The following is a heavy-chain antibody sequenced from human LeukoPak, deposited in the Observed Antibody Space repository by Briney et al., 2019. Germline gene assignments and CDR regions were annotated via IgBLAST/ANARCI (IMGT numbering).Heavy chain of an antibody. CDR1: GFTFGDYA. Sequence: GGSLRLSCTASGFTFGDYAMSWVRQAPGKGLEWVGFIRSKAYGGTTEYAASVKGRFTISRDDSKSIAYLQMNSLKTEDTAVYYCTRDLWPGGSGGSCVDYWGQGTLVTVSS. CDR2: IRSKAYGGTT. D-gene: IGHD2-15*01. CDR3: TRDLWPGGSGGSCVDY. V-gene: IGHV3-49*04. J-gene: IGHJ4*02.